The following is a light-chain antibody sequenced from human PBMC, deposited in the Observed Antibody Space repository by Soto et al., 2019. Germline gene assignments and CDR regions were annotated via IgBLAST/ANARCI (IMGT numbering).Light chain of an antibody. CDR2: DNN. CDR1: SSNIGNNY. Sequence: QSVLTQPPSVSAAPGQKATISCSGSSSNIGNNYVSWYQQLPGTAPKLLIYDNNKRPSGIPDRFSGSKSGTSATLGITGLQTGDEADYYCGTWDSSLSAGRVFGGGTKLTVL. CDR3: GTWDSSLSAGRV. V-gene: IGLV1-51*01. J-gene: IGLJ2*01.